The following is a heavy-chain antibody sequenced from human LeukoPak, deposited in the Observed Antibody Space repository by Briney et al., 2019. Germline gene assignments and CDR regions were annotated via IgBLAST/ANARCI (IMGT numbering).Heavy chain of an antibody. V-gene: IGHV1-18*01. D-gene: IGHD1-14*01. CDR2: ISASNGDT. CDR3: ARESHITREDY. Sequence: GASVKVSCKASGYTFTSYGISWVRQAPGQGREWMGWISASNGDTDYPQNLQGRVTMTTDTYTSTAYMELRSLTSDDTAIYYCARESHITREDYWGQGTLVTVSS. J-gene: IGHJ4*02. CDR1: GYTFTSYG.